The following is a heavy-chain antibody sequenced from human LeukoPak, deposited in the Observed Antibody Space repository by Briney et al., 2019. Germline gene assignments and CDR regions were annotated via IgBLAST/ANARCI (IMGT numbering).Heavy chain of an antibody. CDR3: ARGRKARPHIVVGPPGNWFDP. V-gene: IGHV4-34*01. CDR1: GGSFSGYY. D-gene: IGHD2-2*01. J-gene: IGHJ5*02. CDR2: INHSGSN. Sequence: PSETLSLTCAVYGGSFSGYYWSWIRQPPGKGLEWIGEINHSGSNNYNPSLKSRVTISVDTSKNQFSLKLSSVTAADTAVYYCARGRKARPHIVVGPPGNWFDPWGQGTLVTVPS.